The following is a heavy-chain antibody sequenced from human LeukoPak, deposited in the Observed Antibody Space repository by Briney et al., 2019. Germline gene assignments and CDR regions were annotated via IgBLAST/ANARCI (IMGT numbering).Heavy chain of an antibody. CDR1: GYSFTSYW. D-gene: IGHD1-26*01. J-gene: IGHJ6*02. CDR3: ARHGRELYYYYGMDV. CDR2: IYPGDSDT. Sequence: GESLKISCKGSGYSFTSYWIGWVRQMPGEGLGWMGIIYPGDSDTRYSPSFQGQVTISADKSISTAYLQWSSLKASDTAMYYCARHGRELYYYYGMDVSGQGTTVTVSS. V-gene: IGHV5-51*01.